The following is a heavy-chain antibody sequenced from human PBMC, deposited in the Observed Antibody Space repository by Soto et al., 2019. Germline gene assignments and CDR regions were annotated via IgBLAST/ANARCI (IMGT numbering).Heavy chain of an antibody. J-gene: IGHJ4*02. D-gene: IGHD5-12*01. CDR1: GGSISSGGYY. CDR3: ARVREMATIIDY. V-gene: IGHV4-31*03. Sequence: LSLTCTVSGGSISSGGYYWSWIRQHPGKGLEWIGYIYYSGSTYYNPSLKSRVTISVDTSKNQFSLKLSSVTAADTAVYYCARVREMATIIDYWGQGTLVTVSS. CDR2: IYYSGST.